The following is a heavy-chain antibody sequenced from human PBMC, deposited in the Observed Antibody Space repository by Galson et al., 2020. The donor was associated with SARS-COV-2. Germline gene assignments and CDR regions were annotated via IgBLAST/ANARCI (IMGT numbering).Heavy chain of an antibody. CDR2: MYHSGGA. V-gene: IGHV4-39*07. CDR1: GGSITTSSYY. J-gene: IGHJ4*02. Sequence: SETLSLTCNVSGGSITTSSYYWAWIRQSPGKGLEWIGSMYHSGGAFYTPSLKSRITISVDTSKNQFSLKVNSVTAADTAVYYCARDYVGSRFPSGAPYRYFDYWGQGMLVTVSS. D-gene: IGHD2-15*01. CDR3: ARDYVGSRFPSGAPYRYFDY.